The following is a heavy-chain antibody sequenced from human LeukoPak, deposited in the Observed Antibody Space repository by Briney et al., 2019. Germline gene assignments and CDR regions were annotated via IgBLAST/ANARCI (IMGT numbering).Heavy chain of an antibody. Sequence: PSETLSLTCAVYGGSFSGYYWSWIRQPPGKGLEWIGEINHSGSTNHNPSLKSRVTISVDTSKNQFSLKLSSVTAADTAVYYCARAQYSYGLDYWGQGTLVTVSS. CDR2: INHSGST. D-gene: IGHD5-18*01. CDR1: GGSFSGYY. J-gene: IGHJ4*02. CDR3: ARAQYSYGLDY. V-gene: IGHV4-34*01.